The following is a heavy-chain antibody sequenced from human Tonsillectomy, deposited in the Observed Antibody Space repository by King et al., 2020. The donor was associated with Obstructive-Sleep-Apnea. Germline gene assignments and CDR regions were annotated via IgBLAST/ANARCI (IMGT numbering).Heavy chain of an antibody. J-gene: IGHJ5*02. CDR2: IFYSGST. CDR3: ARLYYYDNSGLNWFDP. D-gene: IGHD3-22*01. CDR1: SDSISSGNYY. Sequence: VQLQESGPGLVKPSQTLSLTCTVSSDSISSGNYYWSWIRQHPGKGREWIGYIFYSGSTSYNPSLKSRVTISVDTPKNQFSLRLSSVTAADTAVYYCARLYYYDNSGLNWFDPWGQGTLVTVSS. V-gene: IGHV4-31*03.